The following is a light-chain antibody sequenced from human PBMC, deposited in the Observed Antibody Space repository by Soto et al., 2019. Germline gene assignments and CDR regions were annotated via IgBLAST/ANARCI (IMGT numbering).Light chain of an antibody. Sequence: EVVLTQSPGTRSVFPLERATLSCRASQTVVGSYLAWYQQKPGQAPRLLIYDASNRATGIPARFSGSGSGTDFTLTISSLEPEDFAVYYCQQRSNWLTFGGGTKVDIK. V-gene: IGKV3-11*01. CDR2: DAS. CDR3: QQRSNWLT. J-gene: IGKJ4*01. CDR1: QTVVGSY.